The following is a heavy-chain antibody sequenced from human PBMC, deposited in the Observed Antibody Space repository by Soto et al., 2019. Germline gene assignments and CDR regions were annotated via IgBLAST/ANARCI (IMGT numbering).Heavy chain of an antibody. V-gene: IGHV3-23*01. CDR1: GFTFSSYA. J-gene: IGHJ4*02. Sequence: PGGSLRLSCAASGFTFSSYAMSWVRQAPGKGLEWVSAISGSGGSTYYADSVKGRFTISRDNSKNTLYLQMNSLRAEDTAVYYCAKGPKYYYGSGSRFDYWGQGTLVTVSS. CDR2: ISGSGGST. D-gene: IGHD3-10*01. CDR3: AKGPKYYYGSGSRFDY.